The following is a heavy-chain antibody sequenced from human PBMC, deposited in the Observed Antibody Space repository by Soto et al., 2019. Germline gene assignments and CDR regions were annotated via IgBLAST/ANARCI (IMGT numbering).Heavy chain of an antibody. CDR2: IYSGGST. V-gene: IGHV3-53*04. Sequence: GGSLRLSCAASGFTVSSNYMSWVRQAPGKGLEWVSVIYSGGSTYYADSVKGRFTISRHNSKNTLYLQMNSLRAEDTAVYYCARDSGARGIADAFDIWGQGTMVTVSS. J-gene: IGHJ3*02. D-gene: IGHD6-13*01. CDR1: GFTVSSNY. CDR3: ARDSGARGIADAFDI.